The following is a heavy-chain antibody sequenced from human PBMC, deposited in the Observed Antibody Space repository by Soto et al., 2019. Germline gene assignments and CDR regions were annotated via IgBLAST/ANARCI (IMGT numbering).Heavy chain of an antibody. Sequence: KTSETLSLTCTVSGGSVSSGSYYWSWIRQPPGKGLEWIGYIYYSGSTNYNPSLKSRVTISVDTSKNQFSLKLSSVTAADTAVYYCARVWGCSGGSCYFPFDFWGQGTLVTVSS. CDR2: IYYSGST. V-gene: IGHV4-61*01. CDR1: GGSVSSGSYY. J-gene: IGHJ4*02. D-gene: IGHD2-15*01. CDR3: ARVWGCSGGSCYFPFDF.